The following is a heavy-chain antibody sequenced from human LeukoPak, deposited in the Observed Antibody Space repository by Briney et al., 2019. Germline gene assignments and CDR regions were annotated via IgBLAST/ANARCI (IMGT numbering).Heavy chain of an antibody. D-gene: IGHD4-17*01. V-gene: IGHV4-34*01. CDR2: GHHSGST. Sequence: SETLSLTCAVYGGSFSNYYWTWIRQPPGRGLEWIGEGHHSGSTNYNPSLKTQVTISVDTSRSQFSLKLTSVTAADTAVYYCARGSQWGDYAGFDPWGQGTLVTVSS. CDR1: GGSFSNYY. CDR3: ARGSQWGDYAGFDP. J-gene: IGHJ5*02.